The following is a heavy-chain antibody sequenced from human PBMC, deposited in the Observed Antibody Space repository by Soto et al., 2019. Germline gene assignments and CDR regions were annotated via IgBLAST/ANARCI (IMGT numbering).Heavy chain of an antibody. V-gene: IGHV3-23*01. CDR3: AKAPLYCSGGSCYSGWFDP. D-gene: IGHD2-15*01. CDR1: GFTFSSYA. Sequence: GGSLRLSCAASGFTFSSYAMSWVRQAPGKGLERVSAISGSGGSTYYADSVKGRFTNSRDNSKNTLYLQMNSLGAEDTAVYYCAKAPLYCSGGSCYSGWFDPWGQGTLVTVSS. J-gene: IGHJ5*02. CDR2: ISGSGGST.